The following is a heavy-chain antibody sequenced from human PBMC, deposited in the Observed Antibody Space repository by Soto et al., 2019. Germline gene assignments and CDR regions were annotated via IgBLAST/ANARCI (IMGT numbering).Heavy chain of an antibody. CDR2: INPSGGST. CDR1: GYTFTTYY. D-gene: IGHD6-13*01. CDR3: ARDLAAGMIDY. Sequence: ASVKVSCKASGYTFTTYYMHWVRQAPGQGLEWMGNINPSGGSTTYAQKFQGRVTMTSDTSTSTVYMELRSLRSDDTAVYYCARDLAAGMIDYWGQGTLVTISS. J-gene: IGHJ4*02. V-gene: IGHV1-46*01.